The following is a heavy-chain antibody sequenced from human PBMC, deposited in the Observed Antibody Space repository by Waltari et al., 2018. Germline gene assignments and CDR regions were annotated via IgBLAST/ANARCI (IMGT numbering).Heavy chain of an antibody. Sequence: QVQLQESGPGLVKPSQTLSLTCTVSGGSISSGDYYWSWIRQPPGKGLEWIGNLYYSGSTYSNPSLESRVTISVCTSTTQFSPKRSSVTAADTAVYYCARQARDVLRFLELYFHYWGQGTLVTVSS. J-gene: IGHJ4*02. V-gene: IGHV4-30-4*08. CDR3: ARQARDVLRFLELYFHY. CDR1: GGSISSGDYY. D-gene: IGHD3-3*01. CDR2: LYYSGST.